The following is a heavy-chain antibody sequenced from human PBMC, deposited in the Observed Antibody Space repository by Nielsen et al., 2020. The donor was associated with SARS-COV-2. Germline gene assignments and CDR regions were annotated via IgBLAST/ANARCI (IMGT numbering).Heavy chain of an antibody. CDR1: GGSISSYY. J-gene: IGHJ4*02. D-gene: IGHD3-9*01. V-gene: IGHV4-59*12. CDR2: IYYSGST. Sequence: SETLSLTCTVSGGSISSYYWSWIRQPPGKGLEWIGYIYYSGSTNYNPSLKSRVTISVDTSKNQFSLKLSSVTAADTAVYYCARAAGDYDILTGYPQSFDYWGQGTLVTVSS. CDR3: ARAAGDYDILTGYPQSFDY.